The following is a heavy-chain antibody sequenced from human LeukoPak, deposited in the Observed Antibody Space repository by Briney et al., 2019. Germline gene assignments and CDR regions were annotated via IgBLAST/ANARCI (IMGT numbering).Heavy chain of an antibody. D-gene: IGHD3-22*01. Sequence: GGSLRLSCAASGFTFSSYSMNWVRQAPGKELEWVSYISGSSSTIYYADSVKGRFTISRDNAKNSLYLHMNSLRDEDTAVYYCARSYYDSSGYYWSYFDYWGQGTLVTVSS. J-gene: IGHJ4*02. CDR1: GFTFSSYS. V-gene: IGHV3-48*02. CDR2: ISGSSSTI. CDR3: ARSYYDSSGYYWSYFDY.